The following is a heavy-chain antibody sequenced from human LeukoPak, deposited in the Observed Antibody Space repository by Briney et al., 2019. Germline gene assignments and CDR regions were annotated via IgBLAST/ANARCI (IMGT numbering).Heavy chain of an antibody. J-gene: IGHJ4*02. CDR1: GGSFSGYY. D-gene: IGHD4-17*01. V-gene: IGHV4-34*01. CDR2: INHSGST. CDR3: ARHGKDYGDYPEADY. Sequence: SETLSLTCAVYGGSFSGYYWSWIRQPPGKGLEWIGEINHSGSTNYNPSLKSRVTISVDTSKNQFSLKLSSVTAADTAVYYCARHGKDYGDYPEADYWGQGTLVTVSS.